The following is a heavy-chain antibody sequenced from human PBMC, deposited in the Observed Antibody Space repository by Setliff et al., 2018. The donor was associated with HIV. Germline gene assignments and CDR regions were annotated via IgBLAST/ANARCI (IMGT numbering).Heavy chain of an antibody. Sequence: SETLSLTCTVSGASFSGYSWSWIRQSPGKGLEWIGEVSRGGSTTYNPSLTGRVSVSVDTSKSQFSLKLTNVTAADAAVYYCARAVCPSLNCYSFFNYWGHGSLVTVSS. CDR1: GASFSGYS. V-gene: IGHV4-34*01. J-gene: IGHJ4*01. CDR3: ARAVCPSLNCYSFFNY. D-gene: IGHD2-15*01. CDR2: VSRGGST.